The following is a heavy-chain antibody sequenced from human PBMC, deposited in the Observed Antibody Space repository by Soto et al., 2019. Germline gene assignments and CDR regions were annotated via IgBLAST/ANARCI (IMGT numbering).Heavy chain of an antibody. J-gene: IGHJ3*02. CDR1: GYTFTSYG. Sequence: ASVKVSCKGSGYTFTSYGISWVRQAPGQGLEWMGWISAYNGNTNYAQKLQGRDTMTTGTSTSTAYMELRSLSSDDTAVYYCARGNRIEAFDIWGQGTMVTVSS. D-gene: IGHD2-15*01. V-gene: IGHV1-18*01. CDR3: ARGNRIEAFDI. CDR2: ISAYNGNT.